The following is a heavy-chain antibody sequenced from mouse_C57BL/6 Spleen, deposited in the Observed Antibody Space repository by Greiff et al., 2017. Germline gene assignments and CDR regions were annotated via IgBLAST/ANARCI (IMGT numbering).Heavy chain of an antibody. V-gene: IGHV1-69*01. CDR3: ARGGGYGDDGAWFAY. CDR2: IDPSDSYT. Sequence: QVQLQQPGAELVMPGASVKLSCKASGYTFTSYWMHWVKQRPGQGLEWIGEIDPSDSYTNYNQKFKGKSTLTVDKSSSTAYMQLSSLTSEDSAVYYCARGGGYGDDGAWFAYWGQGTLVTVSA. D-gene: IGHD2-2*01. J-gene: IGHJ3*01. CDR1: GYTFTSYW.